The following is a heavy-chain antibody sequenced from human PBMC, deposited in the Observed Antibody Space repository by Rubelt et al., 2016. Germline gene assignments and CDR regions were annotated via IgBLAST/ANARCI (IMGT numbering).Heavy chain of an antibody. D-gene: IGHD1-1*01. J-gene: IGHJ5*02. Sequence: GKGLEWLSGISASGGTTYYADSVKGRFTISRDNPESTLYLQMNSLKTEDTAVYYCTTDQLERWYNWFDPWGQGTLVTVSS. V-gene: IGHV3-23*01. CDR3: TTDQLERWYNWFDP. CDR2: ISASGGTT.